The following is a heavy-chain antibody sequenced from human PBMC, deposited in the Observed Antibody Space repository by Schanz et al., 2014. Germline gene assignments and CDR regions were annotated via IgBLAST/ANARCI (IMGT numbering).Heavy chain of an antibody. Sequence: EVQLVESGGGLVKSGGSLRLSCATSGFIFTSYSMHWVRQAPGKGLEWVSSISSSSNYYYYADSVKGPFTISRDNSINPLSLQMNSLRADDTAVYYCAKGQGAVINNWSFDLWGSGTLVTVSS. D-gene: IGHD2-21*01. CDR3: AKGQGAVINNWSFDL. V-gene: IGHV3-21*04. CDR1: GFIFTSYS. CDR2: ISSSSNYY. J-gene: IGHJ2*01.